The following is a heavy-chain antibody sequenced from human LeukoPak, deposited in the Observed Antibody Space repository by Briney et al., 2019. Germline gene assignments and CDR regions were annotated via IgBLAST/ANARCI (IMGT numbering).Heavy chain of an antibody. V-gene: IGHV1-18*01. CDR3: ARDRTIYYDSSRSSH. Sequence: GASVKVSCKASGYTFTSYGISWVRQAPGQGLEWMGWISAYNGNTNYAQKLQGRVTITTDTSTSTAYMELRSLRSDDTAVYYCARDRTIYYDSSRSSHWGQGTLVTVSS. CDR2: ISAYNGNT. CDR1: GYTFTSYG. D-gene: IGHD3-22*01. J-gene: IGHJ4*02.